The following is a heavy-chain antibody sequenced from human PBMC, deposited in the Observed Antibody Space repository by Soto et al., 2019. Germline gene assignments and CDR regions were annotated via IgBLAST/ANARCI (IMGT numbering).Heavy chain of an antibody. D-gene: IGHD3-10*01. Sequence: ASVKVSCKASGGTFSSYTISWVRQAPGQGLEWMGRIIPILGIANYAQKFQGRVTITADKSTSTAYMELSSLRSEDTAVYYCARDGGVRAFDIWGQGTMVNVSS. CDR1: GGTFSSYT. V-gene: IGHV1-69*04. CDR3: ARDGGVRAFDI. J-gene: IGHJ3*02. CDR2: IIPILGIA.